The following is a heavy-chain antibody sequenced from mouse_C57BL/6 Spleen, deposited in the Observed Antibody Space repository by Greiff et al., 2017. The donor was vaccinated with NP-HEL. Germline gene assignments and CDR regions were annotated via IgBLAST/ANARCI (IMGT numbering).Heavy chain of an antibody. CDR2: ISDGGSYT. D-gene: IGHD2-2*01. Sequence: EVQGVESGGGLVKPGGSLKLSCAASGFTFSSYAMSWVRQTPEKRLSWVATISDGGSYTYYPDNVKGRFTISRDNAKNNLYLQMSHLKSEDTAMYYCARDLEGYDGFAYWGQGTLVTVSA. J-gene: IGHJ3*01. V-gene: IGHV5-4*01. CDR3: ARDLEGYDGFAY. CDR1: GFTFSSYA.